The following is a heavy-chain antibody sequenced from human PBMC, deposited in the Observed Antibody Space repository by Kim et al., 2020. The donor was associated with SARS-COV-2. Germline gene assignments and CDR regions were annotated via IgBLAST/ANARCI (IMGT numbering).Heavy chain of an antibody. CDR1: GFTFSNYW. D-gene: IGHD2-15*01. Sequence: GGSLRLSCAASGFTFSNYWMTWVRQAPGKGLEWVANIKQDGSEKYYVDSVKGRFTVSRDNAKNSLYLQMNSLRAEDTAVYYCARDSNQYCSGGSCFDPWGQGTLVTVSS. V-gene: IGHV3-7*01. CDR3: ARDSNQYCSGGSCFDP. CDR2: IKQDGSEK. J-gene: IGHJ5*02.